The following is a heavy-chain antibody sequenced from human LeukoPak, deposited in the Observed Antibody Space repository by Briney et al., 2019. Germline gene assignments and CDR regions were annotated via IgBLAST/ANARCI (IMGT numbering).Heavy chain of an antibody. CDR2: IKPDGSDK. D-gene: IGHD3-16*02. J-gene: IGHJ4*02. V-gene: IGHV3-7*01. CDR3: ARGLSTADK. Sequence: GGSLRLSCAASGFTFDINWMTWVRQAPGKGLEWVANIKPDGSDKYYVDSEKGRFTISRDNAKNSQYLQMNSLRVEDTAVYYCARGLSTADKWGQGTLVTVSS. CDR1: GFTFDINW.